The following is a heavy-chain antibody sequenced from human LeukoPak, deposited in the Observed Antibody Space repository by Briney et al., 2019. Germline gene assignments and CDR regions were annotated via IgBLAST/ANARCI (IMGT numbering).Heavy chain of an antibody. D-gene: IGHD6-6*01. Sequence: SETLSLTCAVSGGSISSSNWWSWVRQPPGKGLEWIGEIYHSGSTNYNPSLKSRVTISVDKSKNQFSLKLSSVTAADTAVYYCARVGSSSSPLWYYYYYGMDVWGQGTTVTVSS. CDR2: IYHSGST. J-gene: IGHJ6*02. CDR3: ARVGSSSSPLWYYYYYGMDV. V-gene: IGHV4-4*02. CDR1: GGSISSSNW.